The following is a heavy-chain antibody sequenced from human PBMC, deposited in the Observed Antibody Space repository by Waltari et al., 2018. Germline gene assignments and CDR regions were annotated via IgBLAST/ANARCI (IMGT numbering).Heavy chain of an antibody. D-gene: IGHD3-10*01. V-gene: IGHV5-51*01. CDR3: TRSRGSYLSAFDI. J-gene: IGHJ3*02. Sequence: EVLLVQSGAEVKKPGDSLKISCKGSGYGFATYWIAWGRQMPGKGLEWMAIIYPGDSHIRYSPSFQGQVTISADESISTAFLQWSSLKASDTAMYYCTRSRGSYLSAFDIWGQGTMVTVSS. CDR1: GYGFATYW. CDR2: IYPGDSHI.